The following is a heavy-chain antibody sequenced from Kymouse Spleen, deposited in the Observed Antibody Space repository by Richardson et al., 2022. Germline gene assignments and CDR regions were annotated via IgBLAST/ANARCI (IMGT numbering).Heavy chain of an antibody. V-gene: IGHV4-31*03. CDR3: ARDGGYDILTGSGYYGMDV. CDR1: GGSISSGGYY. D-gene: IGHD3-9*01. J-gene: IGHJ6*02. CDR2: IYYSGST. Sequence: QVQLQESGPGLVKPSQTLSLTCTVSGGSISSGGYYWSWIRQHPGKGLEWIGYIYYSGSTYYNPSLKSRVTISVDTSKNQFSLKLSSVTAADTAVYYCARDGGYDILTGSGYYGMDVWGQGTTVTVSS.